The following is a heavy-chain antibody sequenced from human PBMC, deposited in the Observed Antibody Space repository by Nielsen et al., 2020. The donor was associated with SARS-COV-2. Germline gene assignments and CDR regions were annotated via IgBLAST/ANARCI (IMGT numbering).Heavy chain of an antibody. CDR3: AKTMVRGVIRGMDV. CDR2: ISWNSGSI. Sequence: SLKISCAASGFTFDDYAMHWVRQAPGKGLEWVSGISWNSGSIGYADSVKGRFTISRDNAKNSLYLQMNSLRAEDTAVYYCAKTMVRGVIRGMDVWGQGTTVTVSS. V-gene: IGHV3-9*01. D-gene: IGHD3-10*01. J-gene: IGHJ6*02. CDR1: GFTFDDYA.